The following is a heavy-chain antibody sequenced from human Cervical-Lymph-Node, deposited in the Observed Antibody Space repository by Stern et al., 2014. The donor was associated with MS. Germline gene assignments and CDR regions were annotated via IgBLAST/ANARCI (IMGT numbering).Heavy chain of an antibody. CDR2: IYFTGTT. D-gene: IGHD3-22*01. V-gene: IGHV4-31*11. CDR3: ARGPLYDSDGFQKGFGAFGI. CDR1: GASISSDGYY. Sequence: QVQLQESGPGLVKPSQTLSLTCVVSGASISSDGYYWSWIRQHPEKGLEWIGYIYFTGTTYYDPSLKSRVSILRDTSKNQISLRLRSVTAADTAVYFCARGPLYDSDGFQKGFGAFGIWGQGTRVTVSS. J-gene: IGHJ3*02.